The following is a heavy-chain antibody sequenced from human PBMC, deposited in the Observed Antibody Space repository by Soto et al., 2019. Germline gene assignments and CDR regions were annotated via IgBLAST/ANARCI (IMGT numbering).Heavy chain of an antibody. Sequence: LRLSCVVSGFTFAKYWMHWVRQAPGKGLVWVARIETDGTTQTYADSVEGRFTISRDNAKNTLYLHMNSLRAEDTAVYYCGRQAALWEKVDFRGHGTPVTVSS. CDR2: IETDGTTQ. CDR3: GRQAALWEKVDF. J-gene: IGHJ1*01. V-gene: IGHV3-74*01. CDR1: GFTFAKYW. D-gene: IGHD3-10*01.